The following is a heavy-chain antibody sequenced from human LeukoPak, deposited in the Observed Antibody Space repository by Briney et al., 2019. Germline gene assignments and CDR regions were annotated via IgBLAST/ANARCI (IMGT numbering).Heavy chain of an antibody. V-gene: IGHV4-59*08. CDR3: AIRVPHRSSWYDY. CDR1: GGSISGYY. Sequence: SETLSLTCTVSGGSISGYYWSWLRQPPGKGREGMGYISYSGNTYYNPSLKSRVTISVDPSNSQVSLKLTFVTAADTAVYYCAIRVPHRSSWYDYWGQGTLVTVSS. J-gene: IGHJ4*02. CDR2: ISYSGNT. D-gene: IGHD6-13*01.